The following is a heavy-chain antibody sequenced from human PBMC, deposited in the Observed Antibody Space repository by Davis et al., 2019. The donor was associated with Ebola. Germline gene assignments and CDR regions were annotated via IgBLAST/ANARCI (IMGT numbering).Heavy chain of an antibody. CDR3: ARRLFALYYYYYGMDV. CDR1: GFTFSSYA. D-gene: IGHD3-16*01. Sequence: PGGSLRLSCAASGFTFSSYAMSWVRQAPGKGLEWVSAISGSGGSTYYADPVKGRFTISRDNSKNTLYLQMNSLRAEDTAVYYCARRLFALYYYYYGMDVWGQGTTVTVSS. CDR2: ISGSGGST. V-gene: IGHV3-23*01. J-gene: IGHJ6*02.